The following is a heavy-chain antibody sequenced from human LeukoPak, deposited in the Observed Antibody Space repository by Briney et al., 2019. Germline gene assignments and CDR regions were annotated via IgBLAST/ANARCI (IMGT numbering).Heavy chain of an antibody. Sequence: GESLKISCKGSGYIFTNYWINWVRQMPGKGLEWMGRIDPSDSNPNYSPSFQGHVTLLTDKSINTAYLQWGSLKASDTAMYYCARGGAFDIWGQGTMVTVSS. CDR3: ARGGAFDI. J-gene: IGHJ3*02. CDR1: GYIFTNYW. D-gene: IGHD1-26*01. V-gene: IGHV5-10-1*01. CDR2: IDPSDSNP.